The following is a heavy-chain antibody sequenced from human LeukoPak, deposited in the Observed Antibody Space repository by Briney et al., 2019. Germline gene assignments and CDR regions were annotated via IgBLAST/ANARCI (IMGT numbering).Heavy chain of an antibody. CDR2: IYYSGSI. CDR1: GGSISSYY. CDR3: ARYSGSYSGFDY. V-gene: IGHV4-59*08. J-gene: IGHJ4*02. Sequence: SETLSLTCTVSGGSISSYYWSWIRQPPGKGLEWIGYIYYSGSINYNPSLKSRVTISVDTSKNQFSLKLRSVTTADTAVYYCARYSGSYSGFDYWGQGTLVTVSS. D-gene: IGHD1-26*01.